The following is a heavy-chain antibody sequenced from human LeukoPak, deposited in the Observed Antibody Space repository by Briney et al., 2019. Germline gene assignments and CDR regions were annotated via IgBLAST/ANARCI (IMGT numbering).Heavy chain of an antibody. J-gene: IGHJ6*03. CDR1: GYTLTELS. D-gene: IGHD1-7*01. CDR3: ATGLELRTWHMDV. V-gene: IGHV1-24*01. CDR2: FDPEDGET. Sequence: ASVKVSCKVSGYTLTELSMHWVRQAPGKGLEWMGGFDPEDGETIYAQKFQGRVTMTEDTSTDTACMELSSLRSEDTAVYYCATGLELRTWHMDVWGKGTTVTVSS.